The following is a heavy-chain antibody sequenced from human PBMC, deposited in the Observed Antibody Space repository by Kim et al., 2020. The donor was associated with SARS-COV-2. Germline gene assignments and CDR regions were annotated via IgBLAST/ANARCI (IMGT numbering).Heavy chain of an antibody. V-gene: IGHV1-24*01. CDR3: ATASAPGYFDY. J-gene: IGHJ4*02. CDR2: T. Sequence: TINAKQFTGRVTVTEDTSTDTAYMELSSLRSEDTAVYYCATASAPGYFDYWGQGTLVTVSS. D-gene: IGHD3-10*01.